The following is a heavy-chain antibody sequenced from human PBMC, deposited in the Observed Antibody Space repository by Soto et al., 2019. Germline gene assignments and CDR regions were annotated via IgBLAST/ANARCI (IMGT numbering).Heavy chain of an antibody. CDR2: INAVNGNT. CDR1: GYTFTSYA. CDR3: ARGDRSSWYSLDY. D-gene: IGHD6-13*01. J-gene: IGHJ4*02. Sequence: ASVKVSCKASGYTFTSYAMHWVRQAPGQRLEWMGWINAVNGNTKYSQKFQGRVTITRDTSASTAYMELSSLRSEDTAVYYCARGDRSSWYSLDYWGQGTLVTVSS. V-gene: IGHV1-3*01.